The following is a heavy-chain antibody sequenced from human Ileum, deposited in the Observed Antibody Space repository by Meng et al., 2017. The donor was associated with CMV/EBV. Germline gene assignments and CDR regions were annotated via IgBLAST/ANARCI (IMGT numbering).Heavy chain of an antibody. J-gene: IGHJ4*02. D-gene: IGHD3-10*01. CDR3: ARGLASGWPDY. Sequence: QGPLPRWGAGLLKPSETRPLNCAVFGGYFTGYYWSWFRQSPGKGLEWIGEITHSGRTSYNLSLKSRVTISVDMSKYQFSLKLTSVTAADTAIYYCARGLASGWPDYWGQGTLVTVSS. CDR2: ITHSGRT. V-gene: IGHV4-34*01. CDR1: GGYFTGYY.